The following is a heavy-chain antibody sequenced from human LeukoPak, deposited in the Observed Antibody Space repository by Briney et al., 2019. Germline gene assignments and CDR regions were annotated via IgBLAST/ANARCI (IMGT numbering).Heavy chain of an antibody. J-gene: IGHJ4*02. D-gene: IGHD3-22*01. CDR1: GFTFSNYG. V-gene: IGHV3-30*02. Sequence: GGSLRLSCAASGFTFSNYGMQWVRQAPGKGLEWVAFIRYDGSNKYYADSVKGRFTISRDNSKNTLYLQMNSLRAEDTAVYYCAKDGAYYYDSSGYPRVWGQGTLVTVSS. CDR2: IRYDGSNK. CDR3: AKDGAYYYDSSGYPRV.